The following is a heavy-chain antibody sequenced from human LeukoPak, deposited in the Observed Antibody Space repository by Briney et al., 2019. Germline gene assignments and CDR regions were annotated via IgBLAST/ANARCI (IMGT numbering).Heavy chain of an antibody. J-gene: IGHJ4*02. CDR2: ISSSGSTI. CDR1: GFTFSDYY. V-gene: IGHV3-11*01. CDR3: ARVGSSGYLIDY. Sequence: PGGSLRPSCAASGFTFSDYYMSWIRQAPGKGLEWVSYISSSGSTINYADSVKGRFTISRDSAKKSLFLQMNSLRAEDTAVYYCARVGSSGYLIDYWGQGTLVTVSS. D-gene: IGHD6-19*01.